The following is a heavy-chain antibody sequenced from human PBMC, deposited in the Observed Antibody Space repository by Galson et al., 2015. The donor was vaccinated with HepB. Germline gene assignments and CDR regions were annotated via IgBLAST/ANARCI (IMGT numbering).Heavy chain of an antibody. D-gene: IGHD5-12*01. CDR2: IYHSGSA. V-gene: IGHV4-59*08. CDR3: ARLYSEYWLPYYFDH. CDR1: GVSINTYS. J-gene: IGHJ4*02. Sequence: QVRLQESGPGLVKPSETLSPTCTVSGVSINTYSWGWIRQSPGKGLDWIGYIYHSGSAYYNSSLKSRISMSADTSKNQFSLQLSSVTAADTAVYYCARLYSEYWLPYYFDHWGQGTPVTVSS.